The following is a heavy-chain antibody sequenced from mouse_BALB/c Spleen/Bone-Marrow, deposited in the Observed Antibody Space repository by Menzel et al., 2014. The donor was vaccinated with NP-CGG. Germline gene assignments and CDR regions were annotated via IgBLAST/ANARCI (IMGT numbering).Heavy chain of an antibody. CDR1: GYTFTDYA. CDR2: ISTYYGDA. V-gene: IGHV1S137*01. D-gene: IGHD2-4*01. J-gene: IGHJ3*01. Sequence: VQLQHSGAELVRPGVSVKISCKGSGYTFTDYAMHWVKQSHAKSLEWIGVISTYYGDASYNQKFKGKATMTVDKSSSTAYMELARLTSEDSAIYYCARGGSTMITTFAYWGQGTLVTVSA. CDR3: ARGGSTMITTFAY.